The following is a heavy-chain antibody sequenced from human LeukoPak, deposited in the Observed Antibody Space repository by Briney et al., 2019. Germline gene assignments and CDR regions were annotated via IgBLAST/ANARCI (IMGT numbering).Heavy chain of an antibody. J-gene: IGHJ4*02. V-gene: IGHV3-15*01. Sequence: PGGSLRLSCAASGFTFSNAWMSWVRQAPGKGLEWVGRIKSKTDGGTTDYAAPVKGRFTISRDDSKNTLYLQMNSLKTEDTAVYYCTSQTTDFWSGYYTGRGADYWGQGTLVTISS. CDR1: GFTFSNAW. CDR2: IKSKTDGGTT. D-gene: IGHD3-3*01. CDR3: TSQTTDFWSGYYTGRGADY.